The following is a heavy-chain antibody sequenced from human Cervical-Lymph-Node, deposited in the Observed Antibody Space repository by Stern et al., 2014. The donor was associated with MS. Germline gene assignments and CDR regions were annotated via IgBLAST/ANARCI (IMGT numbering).Heavy chain of an antibody. V-gene: IGHV3-11*01. CDR2: ISSSGSSI. CDR1: GFIFSDYY. Sequence: QLVESGGGLVKPGGSLRLSCAASGFIFSDYYMSWIRRAPGKGLEWVSYISSSGSSIFYADSVKGRFTISRDNAENSLYLQMNSLRAEDTAVYYCARGDRAVTGAIDYWGQGTLVTVSS. CDR3: ARGDRAVTGAIDY. J-gene: IGHJ4*02. D-gene: IGHD6-19*01.